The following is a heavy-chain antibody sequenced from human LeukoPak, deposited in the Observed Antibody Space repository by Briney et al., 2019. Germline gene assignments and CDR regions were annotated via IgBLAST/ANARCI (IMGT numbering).Heavy chain of an antibody. D-gene: IGHD3-22*01. V-gene: IGHV1-46*01. CDR3: AREDYDSTDLAKDAFDI. CDR2: INPSGGST. CDR1: GYTFTSYY. Sequence: GASVKVSCKASGYTFTSYYMHWVRQAPGQGLEWMGIINPSGGSTSYAQKFQGRVTMTRDTSISTAYMELSRLRSDDTAVYYCAREDYDSTDLAKDAFDIWGQGTMVTVSS. J-gene: IGHJ3*02.